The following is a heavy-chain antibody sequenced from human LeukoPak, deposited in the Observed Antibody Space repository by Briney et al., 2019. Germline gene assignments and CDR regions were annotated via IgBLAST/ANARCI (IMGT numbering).Heavy chain of an antibody. CDR3: ANHFG. CDR2: IHNDYRT. D-gene: IGHD3-10*01. CDR1: GFTFSSYS. Sequence: PGGSLRLSCAASGFTFSSYSMNWVRQAPGKGLEWVAGIHNDYRTFYADSVKGRFTILRDDSANTVYLQMNSLRAEDTAIFYCANHFGGGQGALVTVSS. V-gene: IGHV3-53*01. J-gene: IGHJ4*02.